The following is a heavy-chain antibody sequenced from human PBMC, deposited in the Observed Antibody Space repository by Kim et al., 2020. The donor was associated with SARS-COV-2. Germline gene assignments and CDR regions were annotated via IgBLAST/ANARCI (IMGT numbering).Heavy chain of an antibody. CDR1: GYSFTSYW. Sequence: GESLKISCKGSGYSFTSYWIGWVRQMPGKGLEWMGIIYPGDSDTRYSPSFQGQVTISADKSISTAYLQWSSLKASDTAMYYCASPQYCGGDCYDYYYYGMDVWGQGTTVTVSS. J-gene: IGHJ6*02. D-gene: IGHD2-21*02. V-gene: IGHV5-51*01. CDR2: IYPGDSDT. CDR3: ASPQYCGGDCYDYYYYGMDV.